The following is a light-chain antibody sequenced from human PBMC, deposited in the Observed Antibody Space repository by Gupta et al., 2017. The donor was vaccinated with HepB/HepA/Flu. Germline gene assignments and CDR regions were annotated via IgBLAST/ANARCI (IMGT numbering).Light chain of an antibody. J-gene: IGKJ4*01. CDR3: QQYYSTPLT. CDR1: QSVLYPSNNKNY. V-gene: IGKV4-1*01. CDR2: WAS. Sequence: DIVMTQFPDSLAVSLGERATINCKSSQSVLYPSNNKNYLAWYQQKPGQPPKLLIYWASTRESGVPDRFSGSGSGTXFTLTIXNLQAEDVAVYYCQQYYSTPLTFGXGTKVEIK.